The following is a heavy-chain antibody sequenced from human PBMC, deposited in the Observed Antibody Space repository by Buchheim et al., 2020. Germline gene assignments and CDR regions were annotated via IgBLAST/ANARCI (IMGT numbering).Heavy chain of an antibody. J-gene: IGHJ5*02. CDR2: INHSGST. CDR3: ARGAAAAKNWFDP. CDR1: GGSFSGYY. V-gene: IGHV4-34*01. D-gene: IGHD6-13*01. Sequence: QVQLQQWGAGLLKPSETLSLTCAVYGGSFSGYYWSWIRQPPGKGLEWIGEINHSGSTNYNPSLKSRATISVDTSKNQFSLKLSSVTAADTAVYYCARGAAAAKNWFDPWGQGTL.